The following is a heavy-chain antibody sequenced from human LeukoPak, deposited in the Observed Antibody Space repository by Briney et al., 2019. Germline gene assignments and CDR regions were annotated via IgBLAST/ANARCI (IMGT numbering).Heavy chain of an antibody. CDR2: IYYSGST. CDR3: ARHYYDFWSGYYSPNWFDP. V-gene: IGHV4-39*01. J-gene: IGHJ5*02. CDR1: GGSISSSSYY. D-gene: IGHD3-3*01. Sequence: PSETLSLTCTVSGGSISSSSYYWGWIRQPPGKGLEWIGSIYYSGSTYYKPSLKSRVTISVDTSKNQFSLKLSSVTAADTAVYYCARHYYDFWSGYYSPNWFDPWGQGTLVTVSS.